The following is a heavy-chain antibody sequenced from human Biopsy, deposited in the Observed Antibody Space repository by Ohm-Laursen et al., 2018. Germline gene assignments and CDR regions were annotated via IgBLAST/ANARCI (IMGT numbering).Heavy chain of an antibody. CDR1: GFTFSSYG. CDR2: ISNDGDIK. Sequence: GSLRLSCTASGFTFSSYGIHWVRQAPGKGLEWVSLISNDGDIKYSADSMEGRFTISRDNSRNTLFLQMNSLKAEDTAVYYCAKDRFPYTSGYSSVFEYWGQGTLVTVSS. D-gene: IGHD3-22*01. J-gene: IGHJ4*02. CDR3: AKDRFPYTSGYSSVFEY. V-gene: IGHV3-30*02.